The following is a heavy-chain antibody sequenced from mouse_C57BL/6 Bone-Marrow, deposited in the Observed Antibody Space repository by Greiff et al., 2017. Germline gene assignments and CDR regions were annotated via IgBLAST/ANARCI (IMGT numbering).Heavy chain of an antibody. J-gene: IGHJ1*03. V-gene: IGHV1-55*01. Sequence: QVQLQQPGAELVKPGASVKMSCTASGYTFTSYWITWVKQRPGQGLEWIGDIYPGSGSTNYNEKVKSKATLTIDTSSSTTYMQLSSLTSEDSAVYYCARPYCSNYWYFDVWGKGTTVTVSS. CDR2: IYPGSGST. D-gene: IGHD2-5*01. CDR3: ARPYCSNYWYFDV. CDR1: GYTFTSYW.